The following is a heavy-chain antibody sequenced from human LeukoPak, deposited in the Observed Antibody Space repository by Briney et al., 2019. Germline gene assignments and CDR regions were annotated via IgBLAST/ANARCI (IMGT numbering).Heavy chain of an antibody. Sequence: GGSLRLSCAASGFTFSRYGMHWVRQAPGKGLEWVTAISYDGSNKYYADSVKGRFTISRDNSKNTLYLQMNSLRAEDTAVYYCARDKSEDAFDIWGQGTMVTVSS. CDR1: GFTFSRYG. J-gene: IGHJ3*02. CDR2: ISYDGSNK. CDR3: ARDKSEDAFDI. V-gene: IGHV3-30*04.